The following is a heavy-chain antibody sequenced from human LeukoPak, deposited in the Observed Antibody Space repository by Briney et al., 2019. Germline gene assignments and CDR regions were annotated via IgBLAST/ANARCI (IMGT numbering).Heavy chain of an antibody. CDR2: IKQDGSEK. J-gene: IGHJ4*02. CDR1: GFTFSAYW. CDR3: ARGRISMVRGLIRVTHFDS. Sequence: GGSLRLSCTASGFTFSAYWMSWVRQAPGKGLEWVANIKQDGSEKYYVDSVKGRFTVSKDNARNSLFLQMNSLGTEDTAVYYCARGRISMVRGLIRVTHFDSWGQGTLATVSS. D-gene: IGHD3-10*01. V-gene: IGHV3-7*01.